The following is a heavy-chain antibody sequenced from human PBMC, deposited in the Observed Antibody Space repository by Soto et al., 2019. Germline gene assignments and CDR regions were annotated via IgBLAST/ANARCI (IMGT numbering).Heavy chain of an antibody. CDR2: INHSGGT. Sequence: SETLSLTCAAYGGSFSGYYWSWIRQPPVKVLEWIGEINHSGGTNYNPSLKSRVTISVDTSNNQFSLKRSPVNADDTAVFHCASLRWEQARVFDYWGQGTLVTVSS. CDR3: ASLRWEQARVFDY. CDR1: GGSFSGYY. V-gene: IGHV4-34*01. D-gene: IGHD1-26*01. J-gene: IGHJ4*02.